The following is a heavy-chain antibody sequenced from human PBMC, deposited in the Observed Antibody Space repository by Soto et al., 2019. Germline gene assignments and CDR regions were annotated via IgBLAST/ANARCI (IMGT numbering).Heavy chain of an antibody. CDR3: AKVVEMATTFGMDV. Sequence: EVQLVESGGGLVQPGRSLRLSCAASGFTFDDYAMHWVRQAPGKGLEWVSGISWNSGSIGYADSVKGRFTISRDNAKNSLYLQMNSLRAEDTALYYCAKVVEMATTFGMDVWGQGTTVTVSS. V-gene: IGHV3-9*01. J-gene: IGHJ6*02. D-gene: IGHD1-1*01. CDR2: ISWNSGSI. CDR1: GFTFDDYA.